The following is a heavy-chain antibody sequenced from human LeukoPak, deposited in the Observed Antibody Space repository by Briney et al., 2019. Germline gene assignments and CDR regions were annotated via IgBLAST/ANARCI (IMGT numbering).Heavy chain of an antibody. CDR2: ISASSNFI. J-gene: IGHJ3*02. Sequence: GGSLRLSCGASGFTFSTHSMYWVRQAPGKGLEWVSSISASSNFIHYAESVRGRFTISRDNAKNSLYLQMNSLRAEDTAVYYCASGDLDAFDIWGQGTMVTVSS. V-gene: IGHV3-21*01. D-gene: IGHD2-21*02. CDR3: ASGDLDAFDI. CDR1: GFTFSTHS.